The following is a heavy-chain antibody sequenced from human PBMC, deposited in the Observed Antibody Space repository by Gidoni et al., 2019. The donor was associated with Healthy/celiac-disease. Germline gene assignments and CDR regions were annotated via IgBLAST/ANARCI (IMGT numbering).Heavy chain of an antibody. Sequence: QVQLQESGPGLVKPSQTLSLTCTVSGGFISSGCYYWSWIRQHPGKDLEWIGYIYYSGSTYYNPSLKSRVTISVDTSKNQFSLKLSSVTAADTAVYYCARVAYYYDSSGYYFDYWGQGTLVTVSS. CDR3: ARVAYYYDSSGYYFDY. D-gene: IGHD3-22*01. J-gene: IGHJ4*02. CDR2: IYYSGST. V-gene: IGHV4-31*03. CDR1: GGFISSGCYY.